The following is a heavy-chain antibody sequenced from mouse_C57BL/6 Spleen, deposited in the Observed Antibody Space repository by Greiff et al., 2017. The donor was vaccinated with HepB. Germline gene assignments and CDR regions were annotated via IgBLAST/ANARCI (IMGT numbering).Heavy chain of an antibody. V-gene: IGHV1-18*01. CDR3: ARTIYYDYPYYFDY. CDR2: INPNNGGT. J-gene: IGHJ2*01. D-gene: IGHD2-4*01. CDR1: GYTFTDYN. Sequence: VQLKESGPELVKPGASVKIPCKASGYTFTDYNMDWVKQSHGKSLEWIGDINPNNGGTIYNQKFKGKATLTVDKSSSTAYMELRSLTSEDTAVYYCARTIYYDYPYYFDYWGQGTTLTVSS.